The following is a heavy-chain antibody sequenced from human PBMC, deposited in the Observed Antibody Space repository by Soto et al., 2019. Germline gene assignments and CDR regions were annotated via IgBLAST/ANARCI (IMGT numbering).Heavy chain of an antibody. D-gene: IGHD3-22*01. J-gene: IGHJ1*01. CDR1: GGTFSSYS. Sequence: SVNVSCKSSGGTFSSYSISWVRQAPGQGLECMGGIIPIFGTANYAQKFQGRVTITADESTSTAYMELSSLRSEDTAVYYCASTPRGGYYYDSSGYNPAEYFQHWGQGTLVTVSA. V-gene: IGHV1-69*13. CDR3: ASTPRGGYYYDSSGYNPAEYFQH. CDR2: IIPIFGTA.